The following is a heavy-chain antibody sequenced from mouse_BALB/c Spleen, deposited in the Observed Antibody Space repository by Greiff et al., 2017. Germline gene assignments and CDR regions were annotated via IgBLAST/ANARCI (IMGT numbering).Heavy chain of an antibody. J-gene: IGHJ4*01. CDR2: IYPYNGGT. CDR1: GYTFTDYN. CDR3: AREEGNYDAMDY. Sequence: VQLQQSGPELVKPGASVKISCKASGYTFTDYNMHWVKQSHGKSLEWIGYIYPYNGGTGYNQKFKSKATLTVDNSSSTAYMELRSLTSEDSAVYYCAREEGNYDAMDYWGQGTSVTVSS. V-gene: IGHV1S29*02. D-gene: IGHD2-1*01.